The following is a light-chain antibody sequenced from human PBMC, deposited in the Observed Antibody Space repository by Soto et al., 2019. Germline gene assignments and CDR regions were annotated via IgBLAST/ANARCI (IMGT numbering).Light chain of an antibody. V-gene: IGKV3-15*01. CDR2: GAS. J-gene: IGKJ2*01. Sequence: EIVMTQSPATLSVSPGERATLSCRASQSVSNNLAWYQQKTGQAPRLLIYGASTRATGVPARFSGSGSGTEFTLNIISMQSEDFAVYYCQQYNNWPYTFGQGTKVEIK. CDR3: QQYNNWPYT. CDR1: QSVSNN.